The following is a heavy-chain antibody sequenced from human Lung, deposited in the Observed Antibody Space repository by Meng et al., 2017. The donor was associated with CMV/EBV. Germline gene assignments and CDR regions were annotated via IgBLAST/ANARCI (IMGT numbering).Heavy chain of an antibody. CDR1: TFNSDG. J-gene: IGHJ5*02. CDR3: ATIAYCGGDCYQIHPLYDH. D-gene: IGHD2-21*01. Sequence: TFNSDGITWVRQAPGQGLEWVGWISSYNSNTNYAKKFQGRVTLTTDTSTSIAYMELRSLRFDDTAVYYCATIAYCGGDCYQIHPLYDHWGQGTLVPSPQ. CDR2: ISSYNSNT. V-gene: IGHV1-18*01.